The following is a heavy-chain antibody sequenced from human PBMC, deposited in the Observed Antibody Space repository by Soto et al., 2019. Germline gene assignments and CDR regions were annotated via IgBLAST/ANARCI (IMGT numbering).Heavy chain of an antibody. J-gene: IGHJ4*02. CDR2: IWYDGSNK. Sequence: GGSLRLSCAASGFTFSSYSMNWVRQAPGKGLEWVAVIWYDGSNKYYADSVKGRSTISRDNSKNTLYLQMNSLRAEDTAVYYCARDSAQYYDILTGYYSSFDYWGQGTLVTVSS. D-gene: IGHD3-9*01. CDR1: GFTFSSYS. CDR3: ARDSAQYYDILTGYYSSFDY. V-gene: IGHV3-33*08.